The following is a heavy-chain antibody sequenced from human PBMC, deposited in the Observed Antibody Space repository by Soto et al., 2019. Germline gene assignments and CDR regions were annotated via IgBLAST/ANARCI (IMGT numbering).Heavy chain of an antibody. J-gene: IGHJ6*02. CDR3: ARRSEYSYGHHYYGMDV. CDR1: RFMFSSYW. CDR2: INSDGGTT. V-gene: IGHV3-74*01. D-gene: IGHD5-18*01. Sequence: PGGSLRLSCAASRFMFSSYWMHWVRQAPGKGLVWVSRINSDGGTTTYADSVKGRFTISRDNAKNTLYLQMNSLRAEDTAVYYCARRSEYSYGHHYYGMDVWGQGTTVTVSS.